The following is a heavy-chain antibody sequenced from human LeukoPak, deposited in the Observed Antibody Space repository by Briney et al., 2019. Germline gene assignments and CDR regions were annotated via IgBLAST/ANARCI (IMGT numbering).Heavy chain of an antibody. J-gene: IGHJ4*02. Sequence: PGGSLRLSCEASGFTFSTYWMSWVRQAPGKGLEWVANIKQDGSEKYYEDSVKGRFTISRDNAKNSLYLQMNSLRAEETAMYYCARDSAGNDYWGQGTLVTVSS. V-gene: IGHV3-7*01. CDR1: GFTFSTYW. D-gene: IGHD6-13*01. CDR2: IKQDGSEK. CDR3: ARDSAGNDY.